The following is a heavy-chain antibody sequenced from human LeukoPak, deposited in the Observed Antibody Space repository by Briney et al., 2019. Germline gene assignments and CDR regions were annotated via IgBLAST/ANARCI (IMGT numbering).Heavy chain of an antibody. CDR3: ASPARDYDILTGYYTIGTVDY. J-gene: IGHJ4*02. Sequence: PGGSLRLSCAASGFTVSSNYMSWVRQAPGKGLEWVSVIYSGGSTYYADSVKGRFTISRDNSKNTLYLQMNSLRAEDTAVYYCASPARDYDILTGYYTIGTVDYWGQGTLVTVSS. V-gene: IGHV3-66*01. CDR1: GFTVSSNY. D-gene: IGHD3-9*01. CDR2: IYSGGST.